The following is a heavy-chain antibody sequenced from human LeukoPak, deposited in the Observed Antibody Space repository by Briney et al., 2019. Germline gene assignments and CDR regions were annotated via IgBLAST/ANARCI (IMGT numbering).Heavy chain of an antibody. D-gene: IGHD3-10*01. CDR3: ARRSTGVDAFDI. Sequence: ASVKVSCKASGYTFTGYYMHWVRQAPGQGLEWMGWINPNSGGTNYAQKFQGRVTMTRDTSISTAYMELSRLRSDDTAVYYCARRSTGVDAFDIWGQGTMVTVSS. CDR2: INPNSGGT. CDR1: GYTFTGYY. J-gene: IGHJ3*02. V-gene: IGHV1-2*02.